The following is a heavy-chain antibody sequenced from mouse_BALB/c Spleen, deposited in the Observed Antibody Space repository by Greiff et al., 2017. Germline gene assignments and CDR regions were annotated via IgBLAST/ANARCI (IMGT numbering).Heavy chain of an antibody. CDR1: GFTFSSYA. V-gene: IGHV5-6-5*01. CDR2: ISSGGST. J-gene: IGHJ3*01. Sequence: EVKLVESGGGLVKPGGSLKLSCAASGFTFSSYAMSWVRQTPEKRLEWVASISSGGSTYYPDSVKGRFTISRDNARNILYLQMSSLRSEDTAMYYCARGDGYYPIAYWGQGTLVTVSA. D-gene: IGHD2-3*01. CDR3: ARGDGYYPIAY.